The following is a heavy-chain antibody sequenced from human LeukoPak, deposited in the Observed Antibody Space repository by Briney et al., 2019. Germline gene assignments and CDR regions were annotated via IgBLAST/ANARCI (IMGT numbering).Heavy chain of an antibody. J-gene: IGHJ4*02. CDR3: ARARIYGLFDY. CDR1: GGSITNTDYY. D-gene: IGHD4-17*01. Sequence: SETLALTCTVSGGSITNTDYYWDWIRQPPRKGLEWIGNIYYSGNSYHNPSLKSRVSISVDTSKNQFSLNLSSVTAADTAVYYCARARIYGLFDYWGQGTLVTVSS. CDR2: IYYSGNS. V-gene: IGHV4-39*07.